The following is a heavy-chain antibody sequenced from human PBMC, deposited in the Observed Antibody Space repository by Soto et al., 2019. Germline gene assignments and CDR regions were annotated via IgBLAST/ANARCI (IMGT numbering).Heavy chain of an antibody. CDR3: AREAFVHGTHNADFFDP. CDR1: GDSMSRYY. V-gene: IGHV4-59*13. CDR2: IYYTGTT. J-gene: IGHJ5*02. D-gene: IGHD6-6*01. Sequence: PSETLSLTCTVSGDSMSRYYWTWIRQLPGKGLECIGYIYYTGTTNYNPSLKSRVTISLDTSKNQFSLNLRSVTAADTAVYYCAREAFVHGTHNADFFDPWGQGILVTVSS.